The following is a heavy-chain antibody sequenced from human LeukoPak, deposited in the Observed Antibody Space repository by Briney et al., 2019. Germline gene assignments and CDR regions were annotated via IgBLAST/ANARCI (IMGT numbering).Heavy chain of an antibody. CDR3: ARGQATVTTSYGMDV. D-gene: IGHD4-17*01. J-gene: IGHJ6*02. V-gene: IGHV3-48*04. CDR1: GFTFSSYS. CDR2: ISSSSSTI. Sequence: GGSLRLSCAASGFTFSSYSMNWVRQAPGRGLEGGSYISSSSSTIYYADSVKGRFTSSRDNAKNSLYLQMNSLRAEDTAVYYCARGQATVTTSYGMDVWGQGTTVTVSS.